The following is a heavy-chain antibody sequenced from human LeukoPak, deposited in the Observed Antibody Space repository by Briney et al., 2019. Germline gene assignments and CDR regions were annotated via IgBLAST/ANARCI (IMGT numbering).Heavy chain of an antibody. V-gene: IGHV1-69*04. D-gene: IGHD3-3*01. CDR2: IIPILGIA. CDR1: GGTFSSYA. CDR3: ARNPHYDFWSGYYLDY. J-gene: IGHJ4*02. Sequence: ASVKVSCKASGGTFSSYAISWVRQAPGQGLEWMGRIIPILGIANYAQKFQGRVTITADKSTSTACMELSSLRSEDTAVYYCARNPHYDFWSGYYLDYWGQGTLVTVSS.